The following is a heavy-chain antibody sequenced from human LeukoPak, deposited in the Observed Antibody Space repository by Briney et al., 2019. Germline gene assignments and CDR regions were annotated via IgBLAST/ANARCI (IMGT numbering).Heavy chain of an antibody. V-gene: IGHV3-21*01. J-gene: IGHJ6*04. D-gene: IGHD3-10*02. CDR3: AELGITMIGGV. CDR1: GFTFSSYS. CDR2: ISSSSSFI. Sequence: GGSLRLSCAASGFTFSSYSMNWVRQAPGKGLVWVSSISSSSSFIYYADSVRGRFTISRDNAKNSLYLQMNSLRAEDTAVYYCAELGITMIGGVWGKGTTVTISS.